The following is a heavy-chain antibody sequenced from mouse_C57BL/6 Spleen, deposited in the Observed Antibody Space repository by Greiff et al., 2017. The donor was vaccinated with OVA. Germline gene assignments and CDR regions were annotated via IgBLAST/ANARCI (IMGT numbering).Heavy chain of an antibody. D-gene: IGHD2-3*01. CDR3: ARVRWLLREDAMDY. CDR1: GYSITSGYY. J-gene: IGHJ4*01. V-gene: IGHV3-6*01. CDR2: ISYDGSN. Sequence: EVHLVESGPGLVKPSQSLSLTCSVTGYSITSGYYWNWIRQFPGNKLEWMGYISYDGSNNYNPSLKNRISITRDTSKNQFFLKLNSVTTEDTATYYCARVRWLLREDAMDYWGQGTSVTVSS.